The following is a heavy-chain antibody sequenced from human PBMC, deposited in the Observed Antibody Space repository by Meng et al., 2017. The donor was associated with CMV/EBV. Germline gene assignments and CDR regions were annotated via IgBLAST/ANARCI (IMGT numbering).Heavy chain of an antibody. CDR1: GFTFSSYS. J-gene: IGHJ6*02. CDR2: IRFDGGET. CDR3: AREAAETYYYYGMDV. Sequence: GESLKISCAASGFTFSSYSMHWVRQAPGKGLVWVSHIRFDGGETSYADSVKGRFTISRDNAKNTLYLQMNSLRAEDTAVYYCAREAAETYYYYGMDVWGQGTTVTVSS. V-gene: IGHV3-74*01. D-gene: IGHD6-13*01.